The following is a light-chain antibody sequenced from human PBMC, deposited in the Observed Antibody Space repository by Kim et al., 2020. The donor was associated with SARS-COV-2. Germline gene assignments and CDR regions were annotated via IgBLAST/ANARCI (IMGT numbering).Light chain of an antibody. CDR1: QSLGSSDQDTY. J-gene: IGKJ1*01. Sequence: SNPFRQSQSLGSSDQDTYFKWFQQKTGQPPKRLIYNVSNRDSGVPDRFSGSGSATDFTLKISSVEAEDVGVYYCMQSTHWPRTFGQGTKVDIK. CDR3: MQSTHWPRT. CDR2: NVS. V-gene: IGKV2-30*01.